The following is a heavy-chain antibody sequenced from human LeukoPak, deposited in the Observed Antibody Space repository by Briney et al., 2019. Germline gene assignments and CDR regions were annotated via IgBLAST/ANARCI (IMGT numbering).Heavy chain of an antibody. CDR3: ARRRITIFGVPSPPDY. V-gene: IGHV4-39*07. Sequence: SETLSLTCTVSGGFLSSSSYHWGWIRQPPGKGLEWIGSIYYSGSTYYNPSLKSRVTISLDTSKNQFSLNLSSVTAADTAVYYCARRRITIFGVPSPPDYWGQGTLVTVSS. J-gene: IGHJ4*02. CDR1: GGFLSSSSYH. CDR2: IYYSGST. D-gene: IGHD3-3*01.